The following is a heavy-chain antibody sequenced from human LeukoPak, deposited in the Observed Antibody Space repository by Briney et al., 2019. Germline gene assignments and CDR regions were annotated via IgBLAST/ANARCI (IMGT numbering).Heavy chain of an antibody. CDR1: GDYISSSSYY. J-gene: IGHJ1*01. Sequence: SETLSLTCAVSGDYISSSSYYSGWVRQPPGTGLEWIVDIYHSGRTYYNPSLKSRVAISIDTSKNQFSLRLRSMTAADTAVFYCARRRYYDSTGYFEWGRGTLVTVSS. V-gene: IGHV4-39*01. D-gene: IGHD3-22*01. CDR2: IYHSGRT. CDR3: ARRRYYDSTGYFE.